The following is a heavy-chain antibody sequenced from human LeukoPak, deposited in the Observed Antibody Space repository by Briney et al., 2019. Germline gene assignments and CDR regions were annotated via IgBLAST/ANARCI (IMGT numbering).Heavy chain of an antibody. CDR3: ARDSGSYS. D-gene: IGHD1-26*01. CDR1: GFTFSSYS. CDR2: ISSSSSYI. J-gene: IGHJ4*02. Sequence: GGSLRLSCAASGFTFSSYSMNWVRQAPGKGLEWVSSISSSSSYIYYAGSVKGRFTISRDNAKNSLYLQMNSLRAEDTAVYYSARDSGSYSWGQGTLVTVSS. V-gene: IGHV3-21*01.